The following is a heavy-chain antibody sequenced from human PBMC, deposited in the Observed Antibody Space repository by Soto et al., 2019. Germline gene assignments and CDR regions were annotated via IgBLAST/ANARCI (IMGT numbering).Heavy chain of an antibody. V-gene: IGHV4-34*01. J-gene: IGHJ5*02. D-gene: IGHD2-21*01. CDR1: GASLSDNY. CDR2: INHSGNT. Sequence: PSETLSLTCAVYGASLSDNYCNWLRQPPGKGLEWIGEINHSGNTNYNPSLGSRVTISIDTSKNQLSLNLRSVSAADTAVYYCARGRCDFDAWGQGTPVTVSS. CDR3: ARGRCDFDA.